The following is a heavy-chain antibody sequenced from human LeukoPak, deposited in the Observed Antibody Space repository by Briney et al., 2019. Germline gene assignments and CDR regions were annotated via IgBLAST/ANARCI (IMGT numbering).Heavy chain of an antibody. CDR3: ARHGYTASHYFLVY. J-gene: IGHJ4*02. CDR2: IYTTGNT. D-gene: IGHD3-16*01. Sequence: MPSVTLPLTCTVSSGSINSYFWGWVRQPAGRGLEWIGRIYTTGNTHYNPSLKSRLTLSIDTSKRQFSLNLRSVTAADTAIYYCARHGYTASHYFLVYWSQGTLVTVSS. V-gene: IGHV4-4*07. CDR1: SGSINSYF.